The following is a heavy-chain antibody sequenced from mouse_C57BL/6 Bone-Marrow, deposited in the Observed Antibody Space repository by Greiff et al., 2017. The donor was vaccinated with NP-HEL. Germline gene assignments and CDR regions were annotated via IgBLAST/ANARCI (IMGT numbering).Heavy chain of an antibody. CDR3: ARSNWDNY. CDR2: IDPSDSYT. V-gene: IGHV1-50*01. CDR1: GYTFTSYW. D-gene: IGHD4-1*01. Sequence: QVQLQQSGAELVKPGASVKLSCKASGYTFTSYWMQWVKQRPGQGLEWIGEIDPSDSYTNYNQKFKGKATLTVDPPSSTAYMQLSSLTSEDSAVYYCARSNWDNYWGQGTTLTVSS. J-gene: IGHJ2*01.